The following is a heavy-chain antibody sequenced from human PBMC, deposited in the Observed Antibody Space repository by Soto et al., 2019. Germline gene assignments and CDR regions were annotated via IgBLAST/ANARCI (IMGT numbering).Heavy chain of an antibody. Sequence: GGSLRLSCAASGFTFSSYGMHWVRQAPGKGLEWVAVIWYDGSNKYYADSVKGRFTISRDNSKNTLYLQMNSLRAEDTAVYYCARDRGSVGLGGAARPYGMDVWGQGTTVTVSS. CDR1: GFTFSSYG. CDR2: IWYDGSNK. V-gene: IGHV3-33*01. J-gene: IGHJ6*02. D-gene: IGHD6-6*01. CDR3: ARDRGSVGLGGAARPYGMDV.